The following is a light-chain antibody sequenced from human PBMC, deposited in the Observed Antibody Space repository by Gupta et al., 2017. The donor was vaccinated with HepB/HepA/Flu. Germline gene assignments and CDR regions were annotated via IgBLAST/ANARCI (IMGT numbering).Light chain of an antibody. CDR2: GKN. CDR3: NSRDSSGNHLRV. Sequence: SSELTQDPAVSVAFGQTVRITCQGDSLRSYYASWYQQKPGQAPILVIYGKNNRPSGIPDRFSGSSSGNTASLTITGAQAEDEADYYCNSRDSSGNHLRVFGTGTKVTVL. CDR1: SLRSYY. V-gene: IGLV3-19*01. J-gene: IGLJ1*01.